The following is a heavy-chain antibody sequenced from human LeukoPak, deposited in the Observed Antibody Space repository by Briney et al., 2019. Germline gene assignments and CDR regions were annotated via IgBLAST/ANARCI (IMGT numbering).Heavy chain of an antibody. V-gene: IGHV1-2*02. D-gene: IGHD2-2*01. Sequence: GASVKVSCKASGYTFTGYYMHWVRQAPGQGLEWMGWINPNSGGTNYAQKFQGRVTMTRDTSISTAYMELSRLRSDDTAVYYCASNGVPAAIQGYYFDYWGQGTLVTVSS. CDR1: GYTFTGYY. CDR2: INPNSGGT. J-gene: IGHJ4*02. CDR3: ASNGVPAAIQGYYFDY.